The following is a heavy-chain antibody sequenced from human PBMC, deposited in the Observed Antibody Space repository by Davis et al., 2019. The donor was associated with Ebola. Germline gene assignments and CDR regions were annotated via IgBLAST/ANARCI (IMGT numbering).Heavy chain of an antibody. Sequence: GESLKISCAASGFTFSDYYMSWIRQAPGKGLEWVGRIRSKANSYATAYAASVKGRFTISRDDSKNTAYLQMNSLKTEDTAVYYCAKDRARYYDFWSGYYYFDYWGQGTLVTVSS. D-gene: IGHD3-3*01. CDR2: IRSKANSYAT. J-gene: IGHJ4*02. V-gene: IGHV3-73*01. CDR3: AKDRARYYDFWSGYYYFDY. CDR1: GFTFSDYY.